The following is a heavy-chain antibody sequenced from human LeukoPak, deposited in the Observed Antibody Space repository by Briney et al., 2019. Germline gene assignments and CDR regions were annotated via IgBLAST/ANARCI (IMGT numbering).Heavy chain of an antibody. D-gene: IGHD1-1*01. V-gene: IGHV3-30*02. Sequence: PGGSLRLSCGAPQLTFSSYGLHWFPKAPAKGLEWVAFIRHNASATNYADSVKGRFIVSRDNSKNMLYLQMNSLRPEDTAVYYCGKGNEIDYWGPGTLVTVSS. J-gene: IGHJ4*02. CDR2: IRHNASAT. CDR1: QLTFSSYG. CDR3: GKGNEIDY.